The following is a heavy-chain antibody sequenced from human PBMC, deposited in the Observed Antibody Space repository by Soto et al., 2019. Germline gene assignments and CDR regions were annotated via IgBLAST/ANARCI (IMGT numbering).Heavy chain of an antibody. Sequence: GESMKISCKDSGYSFTSYWIGWVSQMPGKGLEWMGIINPGDSDTRYSPSFQGQITISADKSISTAYLQWRSLKASATAMYYCARRNRYTEYSSSSFSFDIWGQGTMFTVSS. CDR1: GYSFTSYW. V-gene: IGHV5-51*01. J-gene: IGHJ3*02. CDR2: INPGDSDT. D-gene: IGHD6-6*01. CDR3: ARRNRYTEYSSSSFSFDI.